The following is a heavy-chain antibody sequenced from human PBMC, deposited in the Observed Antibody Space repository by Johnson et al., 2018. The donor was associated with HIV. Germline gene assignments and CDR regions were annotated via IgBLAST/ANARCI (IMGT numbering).Heavy chain of an antibody. Sequence: QVQLVESGGGVVQPGRSLRLSCAASGFTFSSYAMHWVRQAPGKGREWVAVISYDGSNKYYADSVKGRFTISRDNSKNTLYLQMNSLRAEDTAVYYCARDLYHDAFDIWGQGTMVTVSS. D-gene: IGHD2-2*01. J-gene: IGHJ3*02. CDR2: ISYDGSNK. V-gene: IGHV3-30*04. CDR3: ARDLYHDAFDI. CDR1: GFTFSSYA.